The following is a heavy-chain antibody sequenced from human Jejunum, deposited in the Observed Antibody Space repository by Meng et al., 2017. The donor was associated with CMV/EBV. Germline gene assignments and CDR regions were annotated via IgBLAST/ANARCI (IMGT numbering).Heavy chain of an antibody. Sequence: QVQLRESGPGLVNPSETLSLTCTVFVDSMNSHYWSWIRQSPGKKPEWIGNIYYTGNTNYNPSLKSRVTISTDTSRKQFSLRLNSVTAADTAIYYCAGDIAAVWMFSWGQGTLVTVSS. CDR1: VDSMNSHY. CDR2: IYYTGNT. V-gene: IGHV4-59*11. CDR3: AGDIAAVWMFS. J-gene: IGHJ5*02. D-gene: IGHD6-13*01.